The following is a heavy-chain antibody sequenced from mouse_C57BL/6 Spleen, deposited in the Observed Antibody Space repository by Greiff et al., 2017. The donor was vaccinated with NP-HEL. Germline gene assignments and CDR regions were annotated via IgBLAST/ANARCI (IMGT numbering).Heavy chain of an antibody. D-gene: IGHD2-3*01. Sequence: VQLQQSGAELVRPGASVTLSCKASGYTFTDYEMHWVKQTPVHGLEWIGAIDPETGGTAYNQKFKGKAILTADKSSSTAYMELRSLTSEDSAVYYCTRNGYYEIYYAMDYWGQRTSVTVSS. CDR3: TRNGYYEIYYAMDY. CDR1: GYTFTDYE. V-gene: IGHV1-15*01. J-gene: IGHJ4*01. CDR2: IDPETGGT.